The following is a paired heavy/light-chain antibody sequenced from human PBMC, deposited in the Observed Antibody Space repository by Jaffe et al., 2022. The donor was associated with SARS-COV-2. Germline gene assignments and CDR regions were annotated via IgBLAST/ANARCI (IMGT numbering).Light chain of an antibody. V-gene: IGKV4-1*01. CDR1: QSVLYNSNDKNY. J-gene: IGKJ3*01. CDR2: WAS. CDR3: QQYYSAPFT. Sequence: DIVMTQSPDSLAVSLGERATINCKSSQSVLYNSNDKNYLGWYQQKPGQPPKLLIYWASTRESGVPDRFSGSGSGTDFTLTISSLQAEDVAVYYCQQYYSAPFTFGPGTKVDIK.
Heavy chain of an antibody. V-gene: IGHV3-48*02. CDR1: GFIFSSYS. D-gene: IGHD3-3*01. CDR2: ISSTSGTI. J-gene: IGHJ4*02. CDR3: ARDPSKYDLWSGRDPYYFDY. Sequence: DVQLVESGGGLVQPGGSLRLSCAASGFIFSSYSMNWVRQAPGKGLEWVSHISSTSGTIYYADSVKGRFTISRDNAKNSLYLQMNSLRDEDTAVYYCARDPSKYDLWSGRDPYYFDYWGQGTQVTVSS.